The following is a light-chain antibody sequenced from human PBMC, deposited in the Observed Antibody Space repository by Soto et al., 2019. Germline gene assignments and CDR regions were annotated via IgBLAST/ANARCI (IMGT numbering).Light chain of an antibody. CDR3: HQYNSAPRT. V-gene: IGKV1-27*01. CDR2: AAS. CDR1: QGISNN. Sequence: DIQMTQSPSSLSASVGDRVTITCRASQGISNNLAWYQQKPGKVPKLLIYAASTFQSGVPSRFSASGSGTDFTLTISSLQPEDVATYYCHQYNSAPRTFGQGTNVEIK. J-gene: IGKJ1*01.